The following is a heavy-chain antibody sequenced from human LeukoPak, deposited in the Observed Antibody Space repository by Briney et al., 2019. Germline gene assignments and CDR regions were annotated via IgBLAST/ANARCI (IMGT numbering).Heavy chain of an antibody. CDR1: GYTFTSYD. CDR2: MNPNSGNT. Sequence: ASVKVSCKASGYTFTSYDINWVRQATGQGLEWMGWMNPNSGNTGYAQKFQGRVTMTEDTSTDTAYMELSSLRSEDTAVYYCATGRGYYDSSGYRSYYYGMDVWGQGTTVTVSS. V-gene: IGHV1-8*01. J-gene: IGHJ6*02. CDR3: ATGRGYYDSSGYRSYYYGMDV. D-gene: IGHD3-22*01.